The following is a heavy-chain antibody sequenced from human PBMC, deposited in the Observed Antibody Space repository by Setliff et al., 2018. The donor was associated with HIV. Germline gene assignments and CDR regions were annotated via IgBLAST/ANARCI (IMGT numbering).Heavy chain of an antibody. V-gene: IGHV4-61*09. CDR1: GGSISSDGSY. J-gene: IGHJ5*02. CDR2: ISASGRT. Sequence: SETLSLTCTVSGGSISSDGSYWSWIRQPAGEGLEWIGHISASGRTNYNPSLKSRVTIYVDTSKDQFSLRLSSVTAADTAVYYCARLRFSSSWYVGPDLWGQGFQVTVSS. D-gene: IGHD6-13*01. CDR3: ARLRFSSSWYVGPDL.